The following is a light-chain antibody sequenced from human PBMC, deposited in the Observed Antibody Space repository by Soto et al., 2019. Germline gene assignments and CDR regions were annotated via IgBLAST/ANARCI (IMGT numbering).Light chain of an antibody. CDR3: QLYGGSPPGT. J-gene: IGKJ1*01. Sequence: EIVLTQSPGTLSLSPGERATLSCRASQSVSSSYLAWYQQKPGQAPRLLIYGASIRATGIPDKFSGSGSGTDFTLTITRLEPEDFAVYYCQLYGGSPPGTFGQGTKVDIK. V-gene: IGKV3-20*01. CDR1: QSVSSSY. CDR2: GAS.